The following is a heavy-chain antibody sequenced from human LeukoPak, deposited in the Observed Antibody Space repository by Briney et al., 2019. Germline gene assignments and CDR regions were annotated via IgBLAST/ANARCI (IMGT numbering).Heavy chain of an antibody. J-gene: IGHJ5*02. V-gene: IGHV3-23*01. CDR3: AKDAHDYSNYGWFDL. CDR2: ISGSGGST. CDR1: GFTFSSYA. Sequence: PGGSLRLSCAASGFTFSSYAMSWVRQAPGKGLEWVSAISGSGGSTYYADSVKGRFTISRDNSKDSLHLHMNSLRADDTAIYYCAKDAHDYSNYGWFDLWGQGTLVTVSS. D-gene: IGHD4-11*01.